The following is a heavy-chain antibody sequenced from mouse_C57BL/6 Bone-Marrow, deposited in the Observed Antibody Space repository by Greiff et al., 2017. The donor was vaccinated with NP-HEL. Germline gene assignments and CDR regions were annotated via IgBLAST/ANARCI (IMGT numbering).Heavy chain of an antibody. Sequence: QVQLQQPGAELVKPGASVKMSCKASGYTFTSYWITWVKQRPGQGLEWIGDIYPGSGSTNYTEKFKSKATLTVDTSSSTAYMQLSSLTSEDAAVYDCARGSYGSSYEGAMDYWGQGTSVTVSS. CDR3: ARGSYGSSYEGAMDY. D-gene: IGHD1-1*01. CDR1: GYTFTSYW. CDR2: IYPGSGST. V-gene: IGHV1-55*01. J-gene: IGHJ4*01.